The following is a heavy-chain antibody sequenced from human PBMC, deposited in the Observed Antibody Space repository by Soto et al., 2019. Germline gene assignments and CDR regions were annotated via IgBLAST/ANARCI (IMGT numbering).Heavy chain of an antibody. CDR1: GFTFSNYW. CDR3: ARGDYYGSGSYLY. Sequence: DVELVESGGGLVQPGGSLRLSCVASGFTFSNYWMHWVRQAPGKGLVWVSRLNSDGRKTSYADSVKGRFTISRDNAKNTLYLQMNSLRAEYTAVYYCARGDYYGSGSYLYWGQGMLVTVSS. CDR2: LNSDGRKT. V-gene: IGHV3-74*01. J-gene: IGHJ4*02. D-gene: IGHD3-10*01.